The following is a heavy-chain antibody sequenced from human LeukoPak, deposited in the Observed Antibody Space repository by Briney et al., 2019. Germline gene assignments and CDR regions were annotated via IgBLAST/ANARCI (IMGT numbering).Heavy chain of an antibody. CDR1: GFTFSDYY. Sequence: GGSLRLSCAASGFTFSDYYMSWIRQAPGKGLEWVSYISSSSYTNYADSVKGRFTISRDNAKNTLYLQMSSLRAEDTAVYYCAKWSPYGGNPGYWGQGTLVTVSS. V-gene: IGHV3-11*03. CDR3: AKWSPYGGNPGY. D-gene: IGHD4-23*01. CDR2: ISSSSYT. J-gene: IGHJ4*02.